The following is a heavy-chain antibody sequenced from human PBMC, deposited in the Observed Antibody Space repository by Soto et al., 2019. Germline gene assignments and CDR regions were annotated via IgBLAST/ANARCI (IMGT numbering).Heavy chain of an antibody. CDR2: TYYSGNT. J-gene: IGHJ4*02. Sequence: SETLSLTCTVSGGSVSSLNYYWSWIRQHPGKGLEWIGYTYYSGNTYYNPSLKSRVNISVDTSKNQFSLKLSSVTAADTAVYYCARRTPYLTFDYWGQGTLVTVSS. CDR3: ARRTPYLTFDY. CDR1: GGSVSSLNYY. D-gene: IGHD2-2*01. V-gene: IGHV4-61*01.